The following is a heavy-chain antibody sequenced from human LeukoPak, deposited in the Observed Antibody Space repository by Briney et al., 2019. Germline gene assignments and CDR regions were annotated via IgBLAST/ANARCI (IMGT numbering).Heavy chain of an antibody. Sequence: PSETLSLTCAVCDGSFSGYYWSWIRQPPGKGLEWIGEINHSGSTNYNPSLKSRVTISVDTSKNQFSLKLSSVTAADTAVYYCARRNDYWGQGTLVTVSS. CDR2: INHSGST. CDR3: ARRNDY. CDR1: DGSFSGYY. J-gene: IGHJ4*02. V-gene: IGHV4-34*01.